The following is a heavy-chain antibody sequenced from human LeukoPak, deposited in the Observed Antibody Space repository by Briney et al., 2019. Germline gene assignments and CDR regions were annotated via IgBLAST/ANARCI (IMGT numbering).Heavy chain of an antibody. CDR3: ARGWELSI. D-gene: IGHD3-10*01. J-gene: IGHJ3*02. CDR1: GYTFTNYG. CDR2: ISTYNGNT. V-gene: IGHV1-18*01. Sequence: ASVKVSCKSSGYTFTNYGISWVRQAPGQGPEWMGWISTYNGNTNYAQKLQDRVTMTTDTSTSTAYMELRSLRSDDTALYYCARGWELSIWGQGTMVTVSS.